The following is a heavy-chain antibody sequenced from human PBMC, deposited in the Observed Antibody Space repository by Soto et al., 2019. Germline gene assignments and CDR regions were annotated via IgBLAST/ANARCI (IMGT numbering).Heavy chain of an antibody. CDR1: GYTFTGYY. V-gene: IGHV1-2*04. J-gene: IGHJ4*02. CDR2: INPNSGGT. D-gene: IGHD4-4*01. Sequence: QVQLVQSGAEVKKPGASVKVSCKASGYTFTGYYMHWVRQAPGQGLEWMGWINPNSGGTNYAQKCQGWVTMTRDTSISGAYMGLSRLRSDDTAVYYCARGNYDKVGIYVCFDYWGKGTLVTVSS. CDR3: ARGNYDKVGIYVCFDY.